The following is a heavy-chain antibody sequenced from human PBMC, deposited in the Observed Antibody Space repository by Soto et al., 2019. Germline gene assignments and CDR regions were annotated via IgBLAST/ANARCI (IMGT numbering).Heavy chain of an antibody. J-gene: IGHJ6*02. Sequence: SVKVSCKASGYTFTSYGISWVRQAHGQGLEWMGWISAYNGNTNYAQKLQGRVTMTTDTSTSTAYMELRSLRSDDTAVYYCARVERLRYFDWLSSAGSGYGMDVWGQGTTVTVSS. V-gene: IGHV1-18*04. CDR3: ARVERLRYFDWLSSAGSGYGMDV. D-gene: IGHD3-9*01. CDR2: ISAYNGNT. CDR1: GYTFTSYG.